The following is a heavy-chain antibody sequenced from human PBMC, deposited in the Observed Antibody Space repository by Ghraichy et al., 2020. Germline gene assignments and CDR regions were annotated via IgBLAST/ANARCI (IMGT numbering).Heavy chain of an antibody. Sequence: SETLSLTCTVSGYSIRSGYFWGWVRQSPGKGLEWIGSVYHTGSTHHNPSLERRLTILVDTSMNHFSLKLRSVTAADTAVYYCARPSSHNDLEGFDIWGQRTVVIVSS. V-gene: IGHV4-38-2*02. CDR3: ARPSSHNDLEGFDI. CDR2: VYHTGST. J-gene: IGHJ3*02. D-gene: IGHD1-1*01. CDR1: GYSIRSGYF.